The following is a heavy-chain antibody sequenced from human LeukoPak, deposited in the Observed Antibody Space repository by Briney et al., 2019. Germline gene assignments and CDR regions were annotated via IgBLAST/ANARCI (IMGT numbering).Heavy chain of an antibody. CDR1: GGSFSGYY. V-gene: IGHV4-34*01. CDR3: ARGKIAARRRWFDP. J-gene: IGHJ5*02. Sequence: KPSETLSLTCAVYGGSFSGYYWSWIRQPPGKGLEWIGEINHSGSTNYNPSLKSRVTISVDTSKNQFSLKLSSVTAADTAVYYCARGKIAARRRWFDPWGQGTLVTVSS. D-gene: IGHD6-6*01. CDR2: INHSGST.